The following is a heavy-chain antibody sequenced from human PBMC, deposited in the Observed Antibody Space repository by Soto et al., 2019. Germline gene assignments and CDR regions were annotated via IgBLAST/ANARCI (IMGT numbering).Heavy chain of an antibody. V-gene: IGHV4-61*01. CDR1: GGSVSSGSYY. CDR2: IYYSGST. D-gene: IGHD3-22*01. J-gene: IGHJ4*02. CDR3: AREDSSGPPHC. Sequence: SETLSLTCTVSGGSVSSGSYYWSWIRQPPGKGLEWIGYIYYSGSTNYNPSLKSRVTISVDTSKNQFSLKLSSVTAADTAVYYCAREDSSGPPHCWGQGTLVTVSS.